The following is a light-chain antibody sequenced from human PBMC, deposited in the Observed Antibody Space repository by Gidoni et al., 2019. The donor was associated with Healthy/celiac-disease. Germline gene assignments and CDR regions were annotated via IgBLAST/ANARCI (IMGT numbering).Light chain of an antibody. CDR2: DVS. CDR1: SSDVGGYNY. J-gene: IGLJ2*01. CDR3: CSYAGSYTLVV. Sequence: QSALTQPRSASGSPGQPVTISCTGTSSDVGGYNYVSWYQQHPGKAPKLMIYDVSKRPSGVPDRFSGSKSGNTASLTISGLQAEDEADYYCCSYAGSYTLVVFGGGTKLTVL. V-gene: IGLV2-11*01.